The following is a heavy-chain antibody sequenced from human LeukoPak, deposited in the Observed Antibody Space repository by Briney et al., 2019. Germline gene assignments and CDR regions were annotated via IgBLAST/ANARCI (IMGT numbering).Heavy chain of an antibody. CDR1: GYTFTDYY. CDR3: ARERGSTGGYYYGMDV. V-gene: IGHV1-69*13. D-gene: IGHD3-16*01. Sequence: SVKVSCKASGYTFTDYYMHWVRQAPGQGLEWMGGIIPIFGTANYAQKFQGRVTITADESTSTAYMELSSLRSEDTAVYYCARERGSTGGYYYGMDVWGQGTTVTVSS. J-gene: IGHJ6*02. CDR2: IIPIFGTA.